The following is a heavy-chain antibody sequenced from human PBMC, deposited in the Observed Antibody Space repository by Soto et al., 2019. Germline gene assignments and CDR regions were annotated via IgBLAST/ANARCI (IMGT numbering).Heavy chain of an antibody. CDR3: ASVFRDVTTVVTPTYYFDY. CDR1: GGSFSGYY. CDR2: INHSGST. D-gene: IGHD4-17*01. V-gene: IGHV4-34*01. J-gene: IGHJ4*02. Sequence: QVQLQQWGAGLLKPSETLSLTCAVYGGSFSGYYWSWIRQPPGKGLEWIGEINHSGSTNYNPSLKSRVTISVDTSKNQFSLKLSSVTAADTAVYYCASVFRDVTTVVTPTYYFDYWGQGTLVTVSS.